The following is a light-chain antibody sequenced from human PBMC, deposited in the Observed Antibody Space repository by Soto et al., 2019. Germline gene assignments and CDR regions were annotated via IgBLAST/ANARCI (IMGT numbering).Light chain of an antibody. V-gene: IGLV2-18*02. J-gene: IGLJ3*02. CDR1: STDFVSYNR. CDR2: EAS. Sequence: QSVLTQPPSVSGSPGQSVTISCTGTSTDFVSYNRVSWYQQPPGTAPKLIIYEASNRPSGVPGRFSGSKSGNTASLTISGLQAADEADYYCCSYAGSRTFVFGGGTKLTVL. CDR3: CSYAGSRTFV.